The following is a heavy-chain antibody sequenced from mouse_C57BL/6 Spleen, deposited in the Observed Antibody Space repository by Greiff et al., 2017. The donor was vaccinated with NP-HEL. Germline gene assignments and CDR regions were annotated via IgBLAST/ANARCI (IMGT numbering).Heavy chain of an antibody. J-gene: IGHJ2*01. CDR2: IWSGGST. V-gene: IGHV2-4*01. Sequence: VQLQQSGPGLVQPSQSLSITCTVSGFSLTSYGVHWVRQPPGKGLEWLGVIWSGGSTDYNAAFISRLSISKDNSKSQVFFKMNSLQADDTAIYYCAKNGETAQSYFDYWGQGTTLTVSS. CDR1: GFSLTSYG. D-gene: IGHD3-2*02. CDR3: AKNGETAQSYFDY.